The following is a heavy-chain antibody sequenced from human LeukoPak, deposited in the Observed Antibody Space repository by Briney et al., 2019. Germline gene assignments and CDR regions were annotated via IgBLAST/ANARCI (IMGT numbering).Heavy chain of an antibody. J-gene: IGHJ6*02. D-gene: IGHD3-10*01. Sequence: ASVKVSCKASGYTFTSYGISWVRQAPGQGLEWMGWISAYNGNTNYAQKLQGGVTMATDTSTSTAYMELRSLRSDDTAVYYCARAFTMVRGVTRHYYGMDVWGQGTTVTVSS. V-gene: IGHV1-18*01. CDR3: ARAFTMVRGVTRHYYGMDV. CDR1: GYTFTSYG. CDR2: ISAYNGNT.